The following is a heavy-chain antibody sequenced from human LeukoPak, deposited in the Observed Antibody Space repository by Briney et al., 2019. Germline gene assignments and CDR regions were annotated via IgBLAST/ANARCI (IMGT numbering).Heavy chain of an antibody. J-gene: IGHJ4*02. Sequence: PGGSLRLFCAASGFTFSNPGMHWVRQDAGKWREWVANIWYDGSHEYYADTVKGRFTLSRDISKNTLYLQMNSLRGEDTAVYYCARDLAAARLDFRGQGTLVTVSS. D-gene: IGHD6-6*01. CDR1: GFTFSNPG. CDR3: ARDLAAARLDF. V-gene: IGHV3-33*01. CDR2: IWYDGSHE.